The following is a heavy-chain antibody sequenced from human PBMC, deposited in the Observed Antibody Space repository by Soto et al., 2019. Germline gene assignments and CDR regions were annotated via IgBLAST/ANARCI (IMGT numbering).Heavy chain of an antibody. CDR1: GYTFTSYG. Sequence: QVHLVQSGAEVKKPGASVKVSCKTSGYTFTSYGISWVRQAPGQVLEWLGWISGYDGRTNLAQKVQDRVTMTTDTSTSTVYMELRSLRSDDTAVYYCAREGDVPYYYYGMDVWGQGTTVTVSS. V-gene: IGHV1-18*01. CDR3: AREGDVPYYYYGMDV. D-gene: IGHD2-21*02. CDR2: ISGYDGRT. J-gene: IGHJ6*02.